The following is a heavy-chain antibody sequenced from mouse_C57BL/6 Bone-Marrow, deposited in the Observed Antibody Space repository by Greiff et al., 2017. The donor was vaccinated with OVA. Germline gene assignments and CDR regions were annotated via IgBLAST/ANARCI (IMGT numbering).Heavy chain of an antibody. CDR3: ARRIYYDVPYCDY. V-gene: IGHV3-6*01. CDR2: ISYDGSN. J-gene: IGHJ2*01. Sequence: EVKLMESGPGLVKPSQSLSLTCSVTGYSITSGYYWNWIRQFPGNKLEWMGYISYDGSNNYNPSLKNRISITRDTSKNQFFLKLNSVTTEDTATYYCARRIYYDVPYCDYWGQGTTLTVSS. D-gene: IGHD2-4*01. CDR1: GYSITSGYY.